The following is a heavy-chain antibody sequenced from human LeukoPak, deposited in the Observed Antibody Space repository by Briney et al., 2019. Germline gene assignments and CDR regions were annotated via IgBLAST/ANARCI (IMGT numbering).Heavy chain of an antibody. V-gene: IGHV3-30*02. CDR3: AKGRIVVVPAAISY. CDR1: GFTFSSYG. CDR2: IRYDGSNK. Sequence: GGSLRLSCAASGFTFSSYGMHWVRQAPGKGLEWVAFIRYDGSNKYYADSVKGRFTISRDNSKNTLYLQMNSLRAEDTAVYYCAKGRIVVVPAAISYWGQGTLVTVSS. J-gene: IGHJ4*02. D-gene: IGHD2-2*01.